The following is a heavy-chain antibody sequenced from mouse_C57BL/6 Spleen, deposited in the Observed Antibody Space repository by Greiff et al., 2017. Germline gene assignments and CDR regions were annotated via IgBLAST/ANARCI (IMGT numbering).Heavy chain of an antibody. CDR2: ISYDGSN. Sequence: ESGPGLVKPSQSLSLTCSVTGYSITSGYYWNWIRQFPGNKLEWMGYISYDGSNNYNPSLKNRISITRDTSKNQFFLKLNSVTTEDTATYYCAREGYYGYDGPWFAYWGQGTLVTVSA. J-gene: IGHJ3*01. V-gene: IGHV3-6*01. CDR1: GYSITSGYY. CDR3: AREGYYGYDGPWFAY. D-gene: IGHD2-2*01.